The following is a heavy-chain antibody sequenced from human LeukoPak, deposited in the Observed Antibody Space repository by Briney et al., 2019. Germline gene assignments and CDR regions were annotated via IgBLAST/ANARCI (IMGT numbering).Heavy chain of an antibody. D-gene: IGHD4-11*01. CDR3: ARDLGDYSNWFDP. CDR1: GYTFTSYG. CDR2: ISAYNGNT. J-gene: IGHJ5*02. V-gene: IGHV1-18*01. Sequence: VASVKVSCKASGYTFTSYGISWVRQAPEQGLEWMGWISAYNGNTKYAQKLQGRVTMTTDTSTSTAYMELRSLRSDDTAVYYCARDLGDYSNWFDPWGQGTLVTVSS.